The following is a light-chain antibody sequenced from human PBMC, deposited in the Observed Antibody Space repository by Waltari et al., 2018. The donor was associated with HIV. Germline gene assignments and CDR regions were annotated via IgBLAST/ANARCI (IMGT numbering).Light chain of an antibody. CDR1: QSISSY. V-gene: IGKV1-39*01. J-gene: IGKJ2*03. CDR3: QQSDSTLAS. CDR2: AAS. Sequence: DIQMTQSPSSLSQSVGDRVTITCRASQSISSYLNWYQQKPGKAPKLLIYAASSLQSGVPSRFRCSGSGTDFTLTISSLQPEVFVTYYCQQSDSTLASFGQGTKLEIK.